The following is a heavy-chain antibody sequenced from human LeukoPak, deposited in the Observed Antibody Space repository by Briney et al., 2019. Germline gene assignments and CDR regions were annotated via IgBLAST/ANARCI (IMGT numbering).Heavy chain of an antibody. CDR3: ARERITGTTHWFDP. Sequence: PSETLSLTCTVSGGSISSYYWSWIRQPAGKGLEWIGRIYTSGSTNYNPSLKSRVTMSVDTSKNQFPLKLSSVTAADTAVYYCARERITGTTHWFDPWGQGTLVTVSS. V-gene: IGHV4-4*07. CDR1: GGSISSYY. CDR2: IYTSGST. J-gene: IGHJ5*02. D-gene: IGHD1-7*01.